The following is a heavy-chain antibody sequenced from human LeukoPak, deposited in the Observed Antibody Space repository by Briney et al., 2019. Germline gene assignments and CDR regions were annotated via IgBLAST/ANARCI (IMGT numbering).Heavy chain of an antibody. D-gene: IGHD3-9*01. V-gene: IGHV3-30*04. J-gene: IGHJ3*02. CDR1: GFTFSSYA. Sequence: PGRSLRLSCAASGFTFSSYAMHWVRQAPGKGLEWVAVISYDGSNKYYADSVKGRFTISRDNSKNTLYLQMNSLRAEDTAVYYCARTAYDILPGYAFDIWGQGTMVTVSS. CDR3: ARTAYDILPGYAFDI. CDR2: ISYDGSNK.